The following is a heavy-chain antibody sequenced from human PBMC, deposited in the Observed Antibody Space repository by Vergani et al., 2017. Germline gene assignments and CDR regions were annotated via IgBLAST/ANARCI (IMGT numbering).Heavy chain of an antibody. CDR1: GGSISSYY. CDR3: ASYQGFYYYYYMDV. D-gene: IGHD3-16*02. Sequence: QVQLQESGPGLVKPSETLSLTCTVSGGSISSYYWSWIRQPPGKGLEWIGYIYYSGSTNYNPSLKSRVTISVDTSKNQFSLMLSSVTAADTAVYYCASYQGFYYYYYMDVWGKGTTVTVSS. V-gene: IGHV4-59*01. J-gene: IGHJ6*03. CDR2: IYYSGST.